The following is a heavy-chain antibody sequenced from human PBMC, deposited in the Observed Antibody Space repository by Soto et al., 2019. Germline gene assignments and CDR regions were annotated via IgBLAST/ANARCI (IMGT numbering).Heavy chain of an antibody. CDR2: IKSKSDGGTT. V-gene: IGHV3-15*01. CDR3: TTDRFYSPVDY. J-gene: IGHJ4*02. CDR1: GFSFSSAW. D-gene: IGHD4-4*01. Sequence: GVSRILSCAASGFSFSSAWMSWVSPTPEKGLEWVGRIKSKSDGGTTDYAAPVKGRFTISRDDSENTLYLQMNSLKTEDTAVYYCTTDRFYSPVDYWGQGTLVTGSS.